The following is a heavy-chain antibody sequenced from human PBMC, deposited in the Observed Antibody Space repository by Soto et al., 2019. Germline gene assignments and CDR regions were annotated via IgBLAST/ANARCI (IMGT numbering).Heavy chain of an antibody. CDR3: ARGPGGYYSMDV. V-gene: IGHV3-30-3*01. CDR2: ISYDGSNK. D-gene: IGHD3-10*01. J-gene: IGHJ6*02. Sequence: QVQLVESGGGVVQPGRSLRLSCAASGFTFSSYAMHWVRQAPGKGLEWVAVISYDGSNKYYADSVKGRFTISRDNSKNTLYLQMNSLRAEDTDVYYCARGPGGYYSMDVWGQGTTVTVSS. CDR1: GFTFSSYA.